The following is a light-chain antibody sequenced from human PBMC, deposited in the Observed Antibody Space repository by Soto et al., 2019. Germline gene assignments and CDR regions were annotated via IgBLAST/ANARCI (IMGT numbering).Light chain of an antibody. CDR3: QQYGISLT. CDR1: QSVSSN. V-gene: IGKV3-20*01. J-gene: IGKJ4*01. CDR2: GAS. Sequence: IVLTQSPGTLSLSPGERTTLSCRASQSVSSNLAWYQQKPGQAPRLLISGASTRATGIPDRFSGSGSGTDFTLTISRLEPEDFAVYYCQQYGISLTFGGGTKVDIK.